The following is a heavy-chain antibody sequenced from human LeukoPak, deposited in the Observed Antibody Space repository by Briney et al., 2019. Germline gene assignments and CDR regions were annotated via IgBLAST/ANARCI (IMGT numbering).Heavy chain of an antibody. Sequence: GGSLRLSCAASGFTFSSYSMNWVRQAPGEGLEWVSSISSSSSYIYYADSVKGRFTISRDNAKNSLYLQMNSLRAEDTAVYYCARDLAAGTDYWGQGTLVTVSS. J-gene: IGHJ4*02. CDR3: ARDLAAGTDY. CDR1: GFTFSSYS. D-gene: IGHD6-13*01. V-gene: IGHV3-21*01. CDR2: ISSSSSYI.